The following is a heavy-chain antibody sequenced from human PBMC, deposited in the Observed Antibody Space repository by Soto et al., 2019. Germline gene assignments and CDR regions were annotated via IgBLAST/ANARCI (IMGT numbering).Heavy chain of an antibody. Sequence: SETLSLTCTVSGGSISSSSYYWGWIRQPPGKGLEWIGSIYYSGSTYYNPSLKSRVTISVDTSKNQFSLKLSSVTAADTAVYYCARDHTRPTIAELRYYYYGMDVWGQGTTVTVSS. V-gene: IGHV4-39*02. D-gene: IGHD6-13*01. CDR1: GGSISSSSYY. CDR2: IYYSGST. J-gene: IGHJ6*02. CDR3: ARDHTRPTIAELRYYYYGMDV.